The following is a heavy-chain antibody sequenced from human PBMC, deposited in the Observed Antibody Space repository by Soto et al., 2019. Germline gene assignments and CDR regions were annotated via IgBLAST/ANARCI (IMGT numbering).Heavy chain of an antibody. Sequence: PGGSLRLSCAASGFTFSSYAMHWVRQAPGKGLEWVAVISYDGSNKYYADSVKGRFTISRDNSKNTLYLQMNSLRAEDTAVYYCARDHYYDSSGYGSYYFDYWGQRSLVTVSS. CDR2: ISYDGSNK. CDR1: GFTFSSYA. D-gene: IGHD3-22*01. J-gene: IGHJ4*02. V-gene: IGHV3-30-3*01. CDR3: ARDHYYDSSGYGSYYFDY.